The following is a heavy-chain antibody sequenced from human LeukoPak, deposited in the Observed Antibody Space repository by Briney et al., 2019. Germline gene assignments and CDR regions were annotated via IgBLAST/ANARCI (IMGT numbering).Heavy chain of an antibody. CDR1: GYTFTGYY. CDR2: INPNSGGT. D-gene: IGHD3-3*01. V-gene: IGHV1-2*02. CDR3: ARDLPITIFGVVIIAGY. Sequence: ASVKVSCKASGYTFTGYYLHWVRQAPGQGLEWMGWINPNSGGTNYAQKFQGRVTMTRDTSISTAYMELSRLRSDDTAVYYCARDLPITIFGVVIIAGYWGQGTLVTVSS. J-gene: IGHJ4*02.